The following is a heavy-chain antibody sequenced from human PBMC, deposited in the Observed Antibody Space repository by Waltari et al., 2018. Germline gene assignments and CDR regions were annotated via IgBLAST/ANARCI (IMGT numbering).Heavy chain of an antibody. CDR2: IYHTGST. V-gene: IGHV4-59*02. Sequence: QVQLQESGPGLGKPSETLSLPGRVSGGSVSTYYWGWIRQPPGKGLEWIGYIYHTGSTNYNPSLKNRVTISIDTSKNQFSLNLSSVTAADTAVYYCARHGSGSYMVYWGQGTLVTVSS. D-gene: IGHD3-10*01. J-gene: IGHJ4*02. CDR3: ARHGSGSYMVY. CDR1: GGSVSTYY.